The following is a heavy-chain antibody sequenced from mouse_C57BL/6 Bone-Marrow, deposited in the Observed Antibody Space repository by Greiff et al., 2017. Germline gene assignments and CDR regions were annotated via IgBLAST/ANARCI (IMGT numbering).Heavy chain of an antibody. J-gene: IGHJ4*01. Sequence: QVQLQQSGAELARPGASVKLSCKASGYTFTSYGISWVKQRTGQGLEWIGEIYPRSGNTYYNEKFKGKATLTADKSSSTAYMELRSLTSEDSAVYFCARSSYEYDGGGYYYAMDYWGQGTSVTVSS. CDR3: ARSSYEYDGGGYYYAMDY. D-gene: IGHD2-4*01. CDR2: IYPRSGNT. V-gene: IGHV1-81*01. CDR1: GYTFTSYG.